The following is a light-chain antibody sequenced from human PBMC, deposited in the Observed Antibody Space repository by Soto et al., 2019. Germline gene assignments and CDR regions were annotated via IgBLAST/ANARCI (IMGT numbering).Light chain of an antibody. CDR1: SSDVGGYNY. CDR2: DVS. V-gene: IGLV2-14*01. J-gene: IGLJ1*01. CDR3: SSYTSSSTLGV. Sequence: QSALTQPASVSGSPGQSIPISCTGTSSDVGGYNYVSWYQQHPGKAPKLMIYDVSNRPSRVSNRFSGSKSGNTASLTISGLQAEDEADYYCSSYTSSSTLGVFGTGTKVTVL.